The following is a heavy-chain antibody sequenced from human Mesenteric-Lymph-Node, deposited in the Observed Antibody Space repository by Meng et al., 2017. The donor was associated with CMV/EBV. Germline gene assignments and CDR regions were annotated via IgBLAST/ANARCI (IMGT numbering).Heavy chain of an antibody. CDR1: GFTISSHA. V-gene: IGHV3-30-3*01. CDR2: ISSDGSNK. Sequence: GESLKISCAASGFTISSHAMHWVRQAPGKGLEWVALISSDGSNKYYADSVKGRFTISRDNSKNTLYLQMSSLRAEDTAVYFCARVQRGGYYYNDYQYCGMDVWGQGTTVTVSS. D-gene: IGHD3-22*01. J-gene: IGHJ6*02. CDR3: ARVQRGGYYYNDYQYCGMDV.